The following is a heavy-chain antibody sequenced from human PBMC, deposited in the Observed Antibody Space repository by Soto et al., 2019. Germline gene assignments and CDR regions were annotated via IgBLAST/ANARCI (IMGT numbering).Heavy chain of an antibody. V-gene: IGHV1-18*01. CDR1: DYTFTSFG. Sequence: QVQLVQSGAEVEKPGDSVKVSCKASDYTFTSFGITWVRQAPGQGLEWMGWISVNNGNTNYAQKFQGRVTMTTDTSTNTAYMELWTLRSDDTAAYYCARAFSYGSYWYFDLWGRGTLVTVSS. J-gene: IGHJ2*01. D-gene: IGHD5-18*01. CDR3: ARAFSYGSYWYFDL. CDR2: ISVNNGNT.